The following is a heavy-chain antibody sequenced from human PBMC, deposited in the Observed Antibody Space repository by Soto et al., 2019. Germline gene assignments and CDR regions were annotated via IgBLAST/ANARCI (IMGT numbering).Heavy chain of an antibody. CDR1: GGTFSSYA. CDR3: ARALHDYYDSSGGFDY. CDR2: IIPIFGTA. J-gene: IGHJ4*02. Sequence: QVQLVQSGAEVKKPGSSVKVSCQASGGTFSSYAISWVRQAPGQGLEWMGGIIPIFGTANYAQKFQGRVTITADESTSTAYMELSSLRSEDTAVYYCARALHDYYDSSGGFDYWGQGTLVTVSS. D-gene: IGHD3-22*01. V-gene: IGHV1-69*01.